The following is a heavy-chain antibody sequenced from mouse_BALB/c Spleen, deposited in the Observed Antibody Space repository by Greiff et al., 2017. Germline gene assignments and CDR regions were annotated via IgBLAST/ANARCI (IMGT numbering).Heavy chain of an antibody. J-gene: IGHJ4*01. CDR3: ASLGRTSAY. CDR2: ISYSGST. D-gene: IGHD2-10*02. CDR1: GYSITSDYA. V-gene: IGHV3-2*02. Sequence: EVMLVESGPGLVKPSQSLSLTCTVTGYSITSDYAWNWIRQFPGNKLEWMGYISYSGSTSYNPSLKSRISITRDTSKNQFFLQLNSVTTEDTATYYCASLGRTSAYWGQGTSVTVSS.